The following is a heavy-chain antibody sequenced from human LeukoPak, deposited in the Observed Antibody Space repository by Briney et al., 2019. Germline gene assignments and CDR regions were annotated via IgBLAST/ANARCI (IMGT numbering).Heavy chain of an antibody. V-gene: IGHV5-51*01. Sequence: GESLKISCKGSGYSFANYWIGWVRQMPGKGLEWMGIIFPGDSDATYSPSFQGQVTISADKSINTAYLQWSSLKASDTAMYYCARRGYSFDYFDCWGQGTLVTVSS. CDR3: ARRGYSFDYFDC. CDR1: GYSFANYW. CDR2: IFPGDSDA. D-gene: IGHD6-13*01. J-gene: IGHJ4*02.